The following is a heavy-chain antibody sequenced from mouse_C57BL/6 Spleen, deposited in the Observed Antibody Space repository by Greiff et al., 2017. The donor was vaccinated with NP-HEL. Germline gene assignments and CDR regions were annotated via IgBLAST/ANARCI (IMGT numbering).Heavy chain of an antibody. CDR1: GYTFTSYW. CDR2: IDPSDSYT. Sequence: VQLQQSGAELVMPGASVKLSCKASGYTFTSYWMHWVKQRPGQGLEWIGEIDPSDSYTNYNQKLKGKSTLTVDKSSSTAYMQLSSLTSEDSAVYCCARGDYDSFYFDYWGQGTTLTVA. J-gene: IGHJ2*01. D-gene: IGHD2-4*01. V-gene: IGHV1-69*01. CDR3: ARGDYDSFYFDY.